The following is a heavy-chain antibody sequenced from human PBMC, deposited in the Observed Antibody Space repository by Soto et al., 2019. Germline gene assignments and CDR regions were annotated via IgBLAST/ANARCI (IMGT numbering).Heavy chain of an antibody. D-gene: IGHD6-13*01. CDR1: GGSISSYY. V-gene: IGHV4-59*01. J-gene: IGHJ5*02. CDR2: IYYSGST. Sequence: ASETLSLTCTVSGGSISSYYWSWIRQPPGKGLEWIGYIYYSGSTNYNPSLKSRVTISVDTSKNQFSLKLSSVTAADTAVYYCARDQGSSSEYNWFDPWGQGTLVTVSS. CDR3: ARDQGSSSEYNWFDP.